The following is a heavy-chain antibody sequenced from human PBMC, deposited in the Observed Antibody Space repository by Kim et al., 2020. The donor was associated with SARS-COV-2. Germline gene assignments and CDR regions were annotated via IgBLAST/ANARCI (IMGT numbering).Heavy chain of an antibody. J-gene: IGHJ6*02. V-gene: IGHV1-18*01. CDR1: GYTFTSYG. Sequence: ASVKVSCKASGYTFTSYGISWVRQAPGQGLEWMGWISAYNGNTNYAQKLQGRVTMTTDTSTSTAYMELRSLRSDDTAVYYCARDKKTEDYYYYYGMDVWGQGTTVTVSS. CDR3: ARDKKTEDYYYYYGMDV. CDR2: ISAYNGNT.